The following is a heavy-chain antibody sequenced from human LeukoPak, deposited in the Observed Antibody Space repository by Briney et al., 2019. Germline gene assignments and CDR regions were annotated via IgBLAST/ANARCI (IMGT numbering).Heavy chain of an antibody. J-gene: IGHJ5*02. D-gene: IGHD3-3*01. Sequence: SETLSLTCAVYGGSFSGYYWSWIRQPPGKGLEWIGEINHSGSTNYNPSLKSRVTISVDTSENQFSLKLSSVTAADTAIYCCARGLAYYDFWSGYSGWFDPWGQGILVAVSS. V-gene: IGHV4-34*01. CDR2: INHSGST. CDR3: ARGLAYYDFWSGYSGWFDP. CDR1: GGSFSGYY.